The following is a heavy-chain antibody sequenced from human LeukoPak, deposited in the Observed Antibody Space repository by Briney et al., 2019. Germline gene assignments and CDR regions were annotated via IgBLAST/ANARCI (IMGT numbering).Heavy chain of an antibody. V-gene: IGHV6-1*01. Sequence: SQTLSLTCAISGDSVSSNSAAWNWIRQSPSRGLEWPGRTYYRSKWYNDYAVSVKSRITINPDTSKNQFSLQLNPVTPEDTAVYYCARETGPDYGGNLDYWGQGTLVTVSS. D-gene: IGHD4-23*01. J-gene: IGHJ4*02. CDR2: TYYRSKWYN. CDR1: GDSVSSNSAA. CDR3: ARETGPDYGGNLDY.